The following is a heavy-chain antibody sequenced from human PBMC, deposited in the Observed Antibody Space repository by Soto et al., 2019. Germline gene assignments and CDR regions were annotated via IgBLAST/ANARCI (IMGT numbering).Heavy chain of an antibody. CDR2: ISYDGSNK. Sequence: QVQLVESGGGVVQPGRSLRLACAASGFTFSSYAMHWVLQAPGKGLEWVAFISYDGSNKYYADSVKGRFTISRDNSKNTLYLQMNSLRAEDTAVYYCAAFHETYCSGGSCSPEYWCQGTLVNVSS. CDR3: AAFHETYCSGGSCSPEY. D-gene: IGHD2-15*01. CDR1: GFTFSSYA. J-gene: IGHJ4*02. V-gene: IGHV3-30-3*01.